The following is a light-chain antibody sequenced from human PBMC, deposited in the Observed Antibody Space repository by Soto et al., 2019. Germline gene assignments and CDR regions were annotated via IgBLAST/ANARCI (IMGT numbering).Light chain of an antibody. CDR2: DGS. CDR3: QHYRSYSPT. V-gene: IGKV1-5*01. J-gene: IGKJ3*01. Sequence: DVQVTHSPSTLSSSVGDTDSITSRASQSITSWLPWYQQKSGEAPKLLIRDGSTLQSGVPSRFSGSGSGTEFPPTISGLQPDDFATYYCQHYRSYSPTFGPGTPVAIK. CDR1: QSITSW.